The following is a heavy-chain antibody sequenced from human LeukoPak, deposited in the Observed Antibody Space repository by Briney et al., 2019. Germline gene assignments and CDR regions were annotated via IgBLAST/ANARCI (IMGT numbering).Heavy chain of an antibody. CDR1: EYTLTSYD. Sequence: ASVKVSCKASEYTLTSYDINWVRQATGQGLEWMGWMNPNSGNTGYAQKFQGRVTITRNTSISTAYMELSSLRSEDTAVYYCARDGEWELLIYYAMDVWGQGTTVTVSS. V-gene: IGHV1-8*03. D-gene: IGHD1-26*01. J-gene: IGHJ6*02. CDR3: ARDGEWELLIYYAMDV. CDR2: MNPNSGNT.